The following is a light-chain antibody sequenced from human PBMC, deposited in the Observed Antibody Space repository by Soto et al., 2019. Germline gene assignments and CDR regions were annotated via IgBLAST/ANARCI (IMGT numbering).Light chain of an antibody. CDR2: EVS. CDR1: GSDFGGYNY. CDR3: SSYAGGNNYV. J-gene: IGLJ1*01. V-gene: IGLV2-8*01. Sequence: QSALTQPPSASGSPGQSVAISCTGTGSDFGGYNYVSWYQQYPGKAPKLMIYEVSKRPSGVPDRFSGSKSGNTASLTVSGLQAEVEADYYCSSYAGGNNYVFGPGNKVTVL.